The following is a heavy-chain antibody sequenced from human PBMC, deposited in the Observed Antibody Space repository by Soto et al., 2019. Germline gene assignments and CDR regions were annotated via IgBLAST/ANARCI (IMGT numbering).Heavy chain of an antibody. CDR1: GFTFSTYG. Sequence: EVQLLESGGGLVQPGVSLRLSCAASGFTFSTYGMNWVRQAPGKGLEWVSGITGSGASTYYADSVKGRFTISRDNSKNTLYLQMNSLRAEDTAVYYCAKAEYYGGNWYFDLWGRGTLVTVSS. CDR3: AKAEYYGGNWYFDL. J-gene: IGHJ2*01. CDR2: ITGSGAST. D-gene: IGHD4-17*01. V-gene: IGHV3-23*01.